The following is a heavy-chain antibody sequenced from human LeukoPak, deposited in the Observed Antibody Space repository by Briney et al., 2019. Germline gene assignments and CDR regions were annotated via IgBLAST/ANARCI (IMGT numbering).Heavy chain of an antibody. D-gene: IGHD2-8*02. Sequence: SETLSLTCTVSGGSISSYYWSWIRQPPGKGLEWIGSIYYSGSTNYNPSLKSRVTILVDTSKNQFSLKLSSVTAADTAVYYCASGWSKYWCYYYYGMDVGGRGTTVTVSS. CDR2: IYYSGST. J-gene: IGHJ6*02. CDR3: ASGWSKYWCYYYYGMDV. CDR1: GGSISSYY. V-gene: IGHV4-59*01.